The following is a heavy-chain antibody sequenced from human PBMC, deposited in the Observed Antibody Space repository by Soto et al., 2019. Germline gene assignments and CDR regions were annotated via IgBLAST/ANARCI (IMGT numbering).Heavy chain of an antibody. CDR3: AKGGALELRSSFDY. CDR2: ISWNSGSI. V-gene: IGHV3-9*01. D-gene: IGHD1-7*01. Sequence: EVQLVESGGGLVQPGRSLRLSCAASGFTFDDYAMHWVRQAPGKGLEWVSGISWNSGSIGYADSVKGRFTXSRDNAKXXXXXXXXXXXXXXXXLYYCAKGGALELRSSFDYWGQGTLVTVSS. CDR1: GFTFDDYA. J-gene: IGHJ4*02.